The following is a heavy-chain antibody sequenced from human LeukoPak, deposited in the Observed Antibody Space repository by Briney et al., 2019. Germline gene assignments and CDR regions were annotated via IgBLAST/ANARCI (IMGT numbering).Heavy chain of an antibody. Sequence: GGSLRLSCAASGFTFSSSAMSWVRQAPGKGLEWVSGISWNSGSIGYADSVKGRFTISRDNAKNSLYLQMNSLRAEDTALYYCAKDIAAAGTGNDYWGQGTLVTVSS. CDR3: AKDIAAAGTGNDY. J-gene: IGHJ4*02. D-gene: IGHD6-13*01. CDR1: GFTFSSSA. V-gene: IGHV3-9*01. CDR2: ISWNSGSI.